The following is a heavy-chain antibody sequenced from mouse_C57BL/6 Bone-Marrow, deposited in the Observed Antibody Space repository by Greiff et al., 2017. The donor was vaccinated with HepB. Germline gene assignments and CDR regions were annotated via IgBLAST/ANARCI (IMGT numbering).Heavy chain of an antibody. CDR2: IDPENGDT. V-gene: IGHV14-4*01. CDR3: TISYWYFDV. Sequence: QLQQSGAELVRPGASVKLSCTASGFNIKDDYMHWVKQRPEQGLEWIGWIDPENGDTEYASKFQGKATITADTSSNTAYLQLSSLTSEDTAVYYCTISYWYFDVWGTGTTVTVSS. J-gene: IGHJ1*03. CDR1: GFNIKDDY.